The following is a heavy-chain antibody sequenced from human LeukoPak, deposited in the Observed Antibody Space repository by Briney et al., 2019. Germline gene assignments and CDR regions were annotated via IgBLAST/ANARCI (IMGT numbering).Heavy chain of an antibody. J-gene: IGHJ4*02. CDR3: AREWAGSGIDY. D-gene: IGHD3-10*01. Sequence: PSETLSLTCTVSGGSISSTYWNWVRQPPGKGLEWIGYIYYSGSTKYNPSLKSRVTISVDTSKNQFSLKLSSVTAADTAVYYCAREWAGSGIDYWGQGTLVTVSS. V-gene: IGHV4-59*12. CDR1: GGSISSTY. CDR2: IYYSGST.